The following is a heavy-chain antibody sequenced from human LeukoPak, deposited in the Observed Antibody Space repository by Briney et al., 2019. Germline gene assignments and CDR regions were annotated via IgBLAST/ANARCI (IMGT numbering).Heavy chain of an antibody. V-gene: IGHV4-34*01. D-gene: IGHD5-18*01. CDR2: INHSGST. CDR1: GGSFGGYY. J-gene: IGHJ4*02. CDR3: ARGSGGIQPVIL. Sequence: SETLSLTCAVYGGSFGGYYWSWIRQPPGKGLEWIGEINHSGSTNYNPSLKSRVTISVDTSKNQFSLKLSSVTAADTAVYYCARGSGGIQPVILWGQGTLVTVSS.